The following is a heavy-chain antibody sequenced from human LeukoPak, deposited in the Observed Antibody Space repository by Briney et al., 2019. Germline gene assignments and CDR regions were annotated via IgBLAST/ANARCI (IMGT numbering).Heavy chain of an antibody. J-gene: IGHJ4*02. CDR1: GFTFSNYW. Sequence: GGSLRLSCAASGFTFSNYWMHWVRQAPGKGLVWVSRINSDGSSTTYADSVKGRFTVSRDNAKNTLYLQMNSLRVEDTAIYYCARGGSCSGGNCKYTRKEIDYWGQGTLVTVSS. CDR3: ARGGSCSGGNCKYTRKEIDY. CDR2: INSDGSST. D-gene: IGHD2-15*01. V-gene: IGHV3-74*01.